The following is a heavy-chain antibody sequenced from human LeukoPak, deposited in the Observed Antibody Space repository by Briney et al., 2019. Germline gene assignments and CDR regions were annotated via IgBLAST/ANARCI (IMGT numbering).Heavy chain of an antibody. D-gene: IGHD7-27*01. CDR1: GFTVSSNY. Sequence: AGSLRLSCAAAGFTVSSNYMSWVRQAPGKRLEWVSVIYSGGSTYYADSVKGIFTISRDNSKNTLYLQMNSLRAEDTAVYYCASGDTPFSIYWGQGTLVTVSS. J-gene: IGHJ4*02. CDR2: IYSGGST. V-gene: IGHV3-66*01. CDR3: ASGDTPFSIY.